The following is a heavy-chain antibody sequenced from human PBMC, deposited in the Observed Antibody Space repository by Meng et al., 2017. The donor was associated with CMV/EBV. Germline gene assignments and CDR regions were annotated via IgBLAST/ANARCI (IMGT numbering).Heavy chain of an antibody. Sequence: QWQLQQVGAGLLKPSETLVLPCAVYGGSFSGYYWSWIRQPPGKGLELIGEINHSGSTNYNPSLKSRVTISVDTSKNQFSLKLSSVTAADTAVYYCARESMARGEDWGQGTLVTVSS. J-gene: IGHJ4*02. CDR1: GGSFSGYY. D-gene: IGHD3-10*01. CDR2: INHSGST. V-gene: IGHV4-34*01. CDR3: ARESMARGED.